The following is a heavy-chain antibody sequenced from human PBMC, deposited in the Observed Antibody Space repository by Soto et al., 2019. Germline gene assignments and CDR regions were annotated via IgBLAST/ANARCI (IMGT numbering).Heavy chain of an antibody. CDR3: ASLRRDGYKYYYYYGMDV. CDR2: IYYSGST. J-gene: IGHJ6*02. CDR1: GGSISSSSYY. V-gene: IGHV4-39*01. Sequence: PSETLSHTCTVSGGSISSSSYYWGWIRQPPGKGLEWIGSIYYSGSTYYNPSLKSRVTISVDTSKNQFSLKLSSVTAADTAVYYCASLRRDGYKYYYYYGMDVWGQGTTVTVSS. D-gene: IGHD5-12*01.